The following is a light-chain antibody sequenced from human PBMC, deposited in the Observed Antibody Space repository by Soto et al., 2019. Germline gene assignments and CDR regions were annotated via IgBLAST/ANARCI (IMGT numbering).Light chain of an antibody. CDR3: QQYGSSPPIT. Sequence: TPYPGTLPFSPGERATLSCRASQSVSSTYLAWYQQKPGQAPRPLIYGASSRATGIPDRFSGSGSGTDFTLTISRREPEDFAVYYCQQYGSSPPITFGQGTRLEIK. J-gene: IGKJ5*01. CDR1: QSVSSTY. V-gene: IGKV3-20*01. CDR2: GAS.